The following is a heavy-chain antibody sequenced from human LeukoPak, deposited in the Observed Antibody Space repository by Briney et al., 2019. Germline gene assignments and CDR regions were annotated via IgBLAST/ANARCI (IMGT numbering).Heavy chain of an antibody. V-gene: IGHV1-8*01. CDR1: GYTFTSYD. CDR2: MNPNSGNT. J-gene: IGHJ5*02. CDR3: ARGPWPTSAYYYDSSGYYNH. D-gene: IGHD3-22*01. Sequence: ASVKVSCKASGYTFTSYDINWVRQATGQGLEWMGWMNPNSGNTGYAQKFQGRVNMTRNTSISTAYVELSSLRSEDTAVYYCARGPWPTSAYYYDSSGYYNHWGQGTLVTVSS.